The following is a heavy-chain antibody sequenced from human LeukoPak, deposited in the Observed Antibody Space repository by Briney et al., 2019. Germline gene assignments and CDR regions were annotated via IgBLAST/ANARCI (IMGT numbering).Heavy chain of an antibody. Sequence: ASVKVSCKASGYTFTGYYIHWLRQAPGQGLEWMGWINPNSGGTNYAQKFQGRVTTTRDTSISTAYMELSSLRSEDTAVYYCARGNPVLLWFGELLPRQPEEAFDIWGQGTMVTVSS. CDR1: GYTFTGYY. J-gene: IGHJ3*02. CDR3: ARGNPVLLWFGELLPRQPEEAFDI. CDR2: INPNSGGT. V-gene: IGHV1-2*02. D-gene: IGHD3-10*01.